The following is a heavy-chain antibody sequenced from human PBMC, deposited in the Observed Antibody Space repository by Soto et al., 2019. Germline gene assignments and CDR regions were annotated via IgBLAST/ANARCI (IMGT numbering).Heavy chain of an antibody. V-gene: IGHV3-49*04. CDR3: SRDGDFYGLDV. CDR2: IRGSTYGGTT. CDR1: GFTPDDYDYA. D-gene: IGHD3-3*01. Sequence: PGGALRLSCTVSGFTPDDYDYALTWVRQAPGKGLQWLGLIRGSTYGGTTEYAASVKGRFTISRDDSKGITYLQMNSLKTEDTAVYYCSRDGDFYGLDVWGQGTTVTVSS. J-gene: IGHJ6*02.